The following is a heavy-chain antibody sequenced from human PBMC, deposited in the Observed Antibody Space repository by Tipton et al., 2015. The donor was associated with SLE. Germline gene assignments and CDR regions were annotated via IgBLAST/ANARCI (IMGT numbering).Heavy chain of an antibody. Sequence: SLRLSCAASGFTLSSYGMHWVRQAPGEGLEWVADISYDGGNQHYADSVKGRFTISRDNSNNTLYLQMNSLRAEDTAVYYCARGGYYDSSGYYRVYYYYMDVWGKGTTVTVSS. V-gene: IGHV3-30*03. CDR1: GFTLSSYG. J-gene: IGHJ6*03. D-gene: IGHD3-22*01. CDR2: ISYDGGNQ. CDR3: ARGGYYDSSGYYRVYYYYMDV.